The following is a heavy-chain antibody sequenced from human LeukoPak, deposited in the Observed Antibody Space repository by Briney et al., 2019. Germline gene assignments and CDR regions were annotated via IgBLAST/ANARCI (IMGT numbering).Heavy chain of an antibody. V-gene: IGHV1-3*01. CDR1: GYTFTSYA. CDR3: ARDPCSGGSCYIHPFDY. Sequence: PWASVKVSCKASGYTFTSYAMHWVRQAPGQRLEWVGWINAGNGNTKYSQKFQGRVTITRDTSASTAYMELSSLRSEDTAVYYCARDPCSGGSCYIHPFDYWGQGTLVTVSS. CDR2: INAGNGNT. J-gene: IGHJ4*02. D-gene: IGHD2-15*01.